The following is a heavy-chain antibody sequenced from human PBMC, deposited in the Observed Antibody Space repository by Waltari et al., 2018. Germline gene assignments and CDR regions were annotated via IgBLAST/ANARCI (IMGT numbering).Heavy chain of an antibody. D-gene: IGHD4-17*01. Sequence: EVLLVESGGGLVQPGGSLRLSCAASGFNFSDASMNWVRQGPEKGLEWVSYISSSSSTTFYADSVECRFSISRDNAKNSLYLQMNSLRDEDTAVYYCVRDRHGDYLRYFDSWGQGNLVTVSS. CDR1: GFNFSDAS. CDR3: VRDRHGDYLRYFDS. V-gene: IGHV3-48*02. CDR2: ISSSSSTT. J-gene: IGHJ4*02.